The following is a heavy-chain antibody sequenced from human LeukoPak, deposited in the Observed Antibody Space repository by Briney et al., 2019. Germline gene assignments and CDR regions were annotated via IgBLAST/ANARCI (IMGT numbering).Heavy chain of an antibody. J-gene: IGHJ4*02. CDR3: AKSSRGYSYGHLDY. V-gene: IGHV3-23*01. Sequence: PGGSLRLSCAASGFTFSSYAMSWVRQAPGKGLEWVSAISGSGGSSYYADSVKGRFTISRDNSKNTLYLQMNSLRAEDTAVYYCAKSSRGYSYGHLDYWGQGTLVTVSS. D-gene: IGHD5-18*01. CDR2: ISGSGGSS. CDR1: GFTFSSYA.